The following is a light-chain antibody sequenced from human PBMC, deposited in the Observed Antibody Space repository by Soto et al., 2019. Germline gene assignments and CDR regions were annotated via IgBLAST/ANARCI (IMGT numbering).Light chain of an antibody. J-gene: IGKJ3*01. V-gene: IGKV1-39*01. CDR2: DAS. CDR1: QDIITY. CDR3: QHTYRTPLCS. Sequence: DIQLTQSPSSLSASVGDSVTITCRASQDIITYLTWYQHNPGRAPKLLVYDASSLNSGVPSRFRFSGGGREFTLTISRLQPEDFATYYCQHTYRTPLCSFGHGTTVELK.